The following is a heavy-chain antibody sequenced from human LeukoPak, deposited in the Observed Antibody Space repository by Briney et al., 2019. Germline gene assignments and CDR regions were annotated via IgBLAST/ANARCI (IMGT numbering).Heavy chain of an antibody. Sequence: SETLSLTCTVSGGSISSYYWSWIRQPPGKGLEWIGYIYYSGSTNYNPSLKSRVTISVDTSKNQFSLKLSSVTAADTAVYYCAKILGSGVWYGFDIWGQGTMVTVSS. CDR3: AKILGSGVWYGFDI. V-gene: IGHV4-59*08. J-gene: IGHJ3*02. CDR2: IYYSGST. D-gene: IGHD7-27*01. CDR1: GGSISSYY.